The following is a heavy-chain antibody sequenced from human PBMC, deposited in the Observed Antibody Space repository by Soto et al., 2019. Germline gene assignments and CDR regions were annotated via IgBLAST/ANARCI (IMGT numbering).Heavy chain of an antibody. J-gene: IGHJ4*02. CDR1: GFTFSDHY. V-gene: IGHV3-11*05. CDR2: ISTSSSYT. Sequence: QVQLVESGGGLVKPGGSLRLSCVASGFTFSDHYMTWIRQAPGKGLEWLSYISTSSSYTNYADSVKGRFTISRDNAMNSLYLHMNSLRAEDTAVYYCARIRLTGYFDDWGQGTLVTVSS. CDR3: ARIRLTGYFDD. D-gene: IGHD6-25*01.